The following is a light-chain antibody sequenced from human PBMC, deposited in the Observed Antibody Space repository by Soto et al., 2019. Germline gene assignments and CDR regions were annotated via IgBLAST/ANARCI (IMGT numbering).Light chain of an antibody. Sequence: EIVLTQSPATLSLSPGERATLSCRASQSVSSYLAWYQQKPGQAPRLLIYDASNRATGIPARFSGSGSGTDFTLTISXLEPEDFAVYYCQQRSNWPTFGQGTRLETK. CDR2: DAS. V-gene: IGKV3-11*01. CDR3: QQRSNWPT. J-gene: IGKJ5*01. CDR1: QSVSSY.